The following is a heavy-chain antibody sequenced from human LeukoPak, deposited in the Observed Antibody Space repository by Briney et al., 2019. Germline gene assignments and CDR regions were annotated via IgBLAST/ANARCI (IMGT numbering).Heavy chain of an antibody. J-gene: IGHJ4*02. CDR1: GYTFSNYG. CDR3: ARCGAAVTTHFSH. CDR2: ISASDGTA. V-gene: IGHV1-18*01. Sequence: GASVTVSFKASGYTFSNYGITWARQAPGQGLEYMGWISASDGTAKYAQKVQGRVTMTTDTSTNTAYMELRSLASDDTAVYYCARCGAAVTTHFSHWGQGTLVTVSS. D-gene: IGHD4-17*01.